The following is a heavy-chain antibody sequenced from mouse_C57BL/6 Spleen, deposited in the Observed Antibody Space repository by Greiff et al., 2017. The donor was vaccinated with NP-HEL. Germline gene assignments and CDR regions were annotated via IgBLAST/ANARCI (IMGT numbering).Heavy chain of an antibody. CDR2: IYPSDSYT. V-gene: IGHV1-59*01. D-gene: IGHD1-1*01. CDR1: GYTFTSYW. J-gene: IGHJ3*01. Sequence: QVQLQQPGAELVRPGTSVKLSCKASGYTFTSYWMHWVKQRPGQGLEWIGVIYPSDSYTNYNQKFKGKATLTVDTSSSTAYMQLSSLTSEDSAVYYCARGTTDYGSSYRAWFAYWGQGTLVTVSA. CDR3: ARGTTDYGSSYRAWFAY.